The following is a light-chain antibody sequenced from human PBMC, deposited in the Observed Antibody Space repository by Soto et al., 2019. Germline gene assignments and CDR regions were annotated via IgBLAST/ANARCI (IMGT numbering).Light chain of an antibody. J-gene: IGKJ1*01. CDR3: QQYGSSPWT. CDR1: QSITNNY. Sequence: EIVLTQSPGTLSLSPGERATLSCRASQSITNNYLAWYQQKPGQAPRLLIYLASNRAAGIPDRFSGSGSGADFTLTINSLEPEDFAVYHCQQYGSSPWTFGQATKVDIK. V-gene: IGKV3-20*01. CDR2: LAS.